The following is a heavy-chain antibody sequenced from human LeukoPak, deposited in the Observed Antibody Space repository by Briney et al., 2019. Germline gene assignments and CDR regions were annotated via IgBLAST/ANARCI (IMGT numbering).Heavy chain of an antibody. J-gene: IGHJ4*02. V-gene: IGHV3-15*01. CDR2: IKSKTDGGTT. D-gene: IGHD6-6*01. Sequence: GGSLRLSCAASGFTFSNAWMSWVRQGPGKGLEWVGRIKSKTDGGTTDYAAPVKGRFTISRDDSKNTLYLQMNSLKTEDTAVYYCTTEPRSSGTHFDYWGQGTLVTVSS. CDR3: TTEPRSSGTHFDY. CDR1: GFTFSNAW.